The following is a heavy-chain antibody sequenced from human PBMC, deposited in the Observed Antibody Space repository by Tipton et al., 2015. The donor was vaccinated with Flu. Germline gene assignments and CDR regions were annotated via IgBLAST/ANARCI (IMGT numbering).Heavy chain of an antibody. CDR2: IYTSGST. D-gene: IGHD5-18*01. J-gene: IGHJ4*02. CDR3: ARGRGYSYGYYPS. V-gene: IGHV4-4*07. Sequence: LRLSCTVSGGSLSSYYWSWIRQPAGKGLEWIGRIYTSGSTNYNPSLKSRVTISVDTSKNQFSLKLSSVTAADTAVYYCARGRGYSYGYYPSWGQGTLVTVSS. CDR1: GGSLSSYY.